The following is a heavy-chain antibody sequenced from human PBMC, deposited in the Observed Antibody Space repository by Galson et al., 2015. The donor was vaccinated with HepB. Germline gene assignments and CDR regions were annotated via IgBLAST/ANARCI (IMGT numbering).Heavy chain of an antibody. CDR1: GFTFSSYG. D-gene: IGHD3-10*01. J-gene: IGHJ4*02. CDR3: ASDSLPEATKSGYFDY. V-gene: IGHV3-33*01. Sequence: SLRLSCAASGFTFSSYGMHWVRQAPGKGLEWVAVIWYVGSNKYYADSVKGRFTISRDNSKNTLYLQMNSLRAEDTAVYYCASDSLPEATKSGYFDYWGQGTLVTVSS. CDR2: IWYVGSNK.